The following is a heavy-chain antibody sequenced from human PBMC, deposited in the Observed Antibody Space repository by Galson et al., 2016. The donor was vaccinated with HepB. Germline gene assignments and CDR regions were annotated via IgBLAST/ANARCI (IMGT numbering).Heavy chain of an antibody. D-gene: IGHD6-13*01. CDR3: ARYGSWTGFDY. CDR2: ISHSGSA. V-gene: IGHV4-31*03. Sequence: TLSLTCTVSAGTINITGYFWSWIRQLPGGGLEWIGYISHSGSAYLNPSLKSRSTISVDTSKNQFSLDLRSVTAADTAVYFCARYGSWTGFDYWGQGTLVTVSS. CDR1: AGTINITGYF. J-gene: IGHJ4*02.